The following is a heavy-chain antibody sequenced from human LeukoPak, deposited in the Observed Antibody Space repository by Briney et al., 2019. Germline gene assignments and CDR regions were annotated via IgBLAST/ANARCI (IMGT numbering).Heavy chain of an antibody. D-gene: IGHD1-26*01. CDR3: ARDATRDNWFDP. V-gene: IGHV4-39*01. CDR2: ISYTGST. J-gene: IGHJ5*02. CDR1: DGSISNRVYY. Sequence: PSEALSLTCTVSDGSISNRVYYWGWIRQPPGKGLEWIGSISYTGSTYYNPSLKRRVTISVDTSKNQFSLKLSSVTAADTAVYYCARDATRDNWFDPWGQGTLVTVSS.